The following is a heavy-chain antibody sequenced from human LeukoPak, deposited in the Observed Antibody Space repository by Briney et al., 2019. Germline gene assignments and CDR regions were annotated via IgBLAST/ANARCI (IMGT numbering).Heavy chain of an antibody. J-gene: IGHJ4*02. Sequence: GASVKVACQASGYTFTVNSMHWVRQAPGQGLEWVGCINPNSCDTIYAQKFHDRVTMTMDTSITTAYLELSSLRSDDPAVYYCERENWFFGYWGQGSLVTGSS. CDR3: ERENWFFGY. D-gene: IGHD3-10*01. CDR2: INPNSCDT. CDR1: GYTFTVNS. V-gene: IGHV1-2*02.